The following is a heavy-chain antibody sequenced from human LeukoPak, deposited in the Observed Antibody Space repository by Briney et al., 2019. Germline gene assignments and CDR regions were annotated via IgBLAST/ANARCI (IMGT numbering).Heavy chain of an antibody. CDR3: AKDPYDFWSGYYPGGGVLNWFDP. Sequence: GGSLRLSCAASGFTFSSYGMHWVRQAPGKGLEWVAVISYDGSNKYYADSVKGRFTISRDNSKNTLYLQMNSLRAEDTAVYYCAKDPYDFWSGYYPGGGVLNWFDPWGQGTLVTVSS. V-gene: IGHV3-30*18. CDR2: ISYDGSNK. CDR1: GFTFSSYG. J-gene: IGHJ5*02. D-gene: IGHD3-3*01.